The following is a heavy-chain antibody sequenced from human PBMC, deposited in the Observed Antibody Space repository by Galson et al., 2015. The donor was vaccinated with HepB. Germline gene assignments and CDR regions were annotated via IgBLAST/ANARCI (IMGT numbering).Heavy chain of an antibody. CDR2: IWYDGSNK. CDR3: ARQKGLTAMVMDYFDY. V-gene: IGHV3-33*01. Sequence: SLRLSCAASGFTFSSYGMHWVRQAPGKGLEWVAVIWYDGSNKYYADSVKGRFTISRDNSKNTLYLQMNSLRAEDTAVYYCARQKGLTAMVMDYFDYWGQGTLVTVSS. CDR1: GFTFSSYG. J-gene: IGHJ4*02. D-gene: IGHD5-18*01.